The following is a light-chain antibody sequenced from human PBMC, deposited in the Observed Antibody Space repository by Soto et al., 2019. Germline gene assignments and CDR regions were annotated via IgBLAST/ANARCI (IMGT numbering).Light chain of an antibody. Sequence: EIVLTQSPATLSLSPGERATLSCRASQGVGSYFAWYQQKPGQAPRLVIYHTSTRASGIPARFSGSGSGSLSGTDFTLTISSLEPEDFAIYYCQQRSSRPYTFGQGTRLDLK. CDR1: QGVGSY. V-gene: IGKV3-11*01. J-gene: IGKJ2*01. CDR3: QQRSSRPYT. CDR2: HTS.